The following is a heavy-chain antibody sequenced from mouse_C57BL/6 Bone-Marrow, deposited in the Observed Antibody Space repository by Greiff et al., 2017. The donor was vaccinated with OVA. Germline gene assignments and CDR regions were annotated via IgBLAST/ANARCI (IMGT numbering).Heavy chain of an antibody. CDR3: TATTVVRGYFDV. D-gene: IGHD1-1*01. CDR1: GFTFSNYW. V-gene: IGHV6-3*01. Sequence: DVKLVESGGGLVQPGGSMKLSCVASGFTFSNYWMNWVRQSPEKGLEWVAQIRLKSDNYATHYAESVKGRFTISRDDSKSSVYLRMNNLRAEDTGIYYCTATTVVRGYFDVWGTGTTVTVSS. J-gene: IGHJ1*03. CDR2: IRLKSDNYAT.